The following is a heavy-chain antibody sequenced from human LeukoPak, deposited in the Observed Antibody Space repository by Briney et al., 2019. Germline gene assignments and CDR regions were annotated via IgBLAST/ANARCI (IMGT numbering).Heavy chain of an antibody. D-gene: IGHD3-9*01. CDR1: GYTFTSYG. J-gene: IGHJ2*01. V-gene: IGHV1-18*01. CDR2: ISAYNGKT. CDR3: ARVFTEGYFDWSNWYFDL. Sequence: GASVKVSCKASGYTFTSYGISWVRQAPGQGLEWMGWISAYNGKTNYAQKLQGRVTMTTDTSTSTAYMELRSLRSDDTAVYYCARVFTEGYFDWSNWYFDLWGRGTLVTVSS.